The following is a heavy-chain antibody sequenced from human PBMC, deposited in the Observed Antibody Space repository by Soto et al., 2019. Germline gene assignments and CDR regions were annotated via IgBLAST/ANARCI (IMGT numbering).Heavy chain of an antibody. CDR3: ARDAAAGLNDY. V-gene: IGHV3-11*05. J-gene: IGHJ4*02. D-gene: IGHD6-13*01. Sequence: GGSLRLSCAASGFTFSDYYMSWIRQAPGKGLEWISYISSSSSYTNYADSVKGRFTISRDNAENSLYLQMNSLRAEDTAVYYCARDAAAGLNDYWGQGTLVTVSS. CDR2: ISSSSSYT. CDR1: GFTFSDYY.